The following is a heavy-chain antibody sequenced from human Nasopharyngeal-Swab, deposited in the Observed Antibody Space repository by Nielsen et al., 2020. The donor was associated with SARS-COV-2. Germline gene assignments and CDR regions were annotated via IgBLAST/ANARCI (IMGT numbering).Heavy chain of an antibody. CDR2: IYYSGST. V-gene: IGHV4-39*01. CDR3: ARHRGIYYYYYGMDV. J-gene: IGHJ6*02. D-gene: IGHD3-10*01. Sequence: SETLSPTCTVSGGSISSSSYYWGWIRQPPGKGLEWIGSIYYSGSTYYNPSLKSRVTISVDTSKNQFSLKLSSVTAADTAVYYCARHRGIYYYYYGMDVWGQGTTVTVSS. CDR1: GGSISSSSYY.